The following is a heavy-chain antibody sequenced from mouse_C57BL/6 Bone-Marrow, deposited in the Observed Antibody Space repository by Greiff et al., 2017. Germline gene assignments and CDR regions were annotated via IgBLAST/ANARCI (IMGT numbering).Heavy chain of an antibody. CDR3: ARRPLTTVTPYFDY. J-gene: IGHJ2*01. CDR2: IYPGSGST. V-gene: IGHV1-55*01. CDR1: GYTFTSYW. Sequence: QVQLQQPGAELVKPGASVKMSCKASGYTFTSYWITWVKQRPGQGLEWIGDIYPGSGSTNYNEKFKSKATLTVDTSSSTAYMQLSSLTSEDSAVYYFARRPLTTVTPYFDYWGQGTTLTVSS. D-gene: IGHD1-1*01.